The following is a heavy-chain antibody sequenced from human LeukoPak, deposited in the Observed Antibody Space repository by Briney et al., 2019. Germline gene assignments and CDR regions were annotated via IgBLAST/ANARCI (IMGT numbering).Heavy chain of an antibody. CDR3: ARGGADFWSGHMDV. CDR1: SGSISNYY. D-gene: IGHD3-3*01. CDR2: IFYTGNT. V-gene: IGHV4-59*01. Sequence: SETLSLTCTVSSGSISNYYWSWIRQPPGRGLEWIGYIFYTGNTNYNPSLKSRVTISLDTSKNQFSLKLRSVTAADTAVYYCARGGADFWSGHMDVWGRGTTVTVSS. J-gene: IGHJ6*03.